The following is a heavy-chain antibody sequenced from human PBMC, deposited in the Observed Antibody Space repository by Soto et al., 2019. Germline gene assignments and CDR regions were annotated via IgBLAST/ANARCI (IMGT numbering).Heavy chain of an antibody. V-gene: IGHV3-53*01. CDR1: GVSGFTFSKYA. CDR3: ARDPPGPDALDI. Sequence: PGSSLRLSCAASGVSGFTFSKYAMTWVRQAPGKGLEWVSVIYSGGSTYYADSVKGRFTISRDNSKNTLYLQMNSLRAENTAVHYCARDPPGPDALDIWRQGTMVTVSS. CDR2: IYSGGST. J-gene: IGHJ3*02.